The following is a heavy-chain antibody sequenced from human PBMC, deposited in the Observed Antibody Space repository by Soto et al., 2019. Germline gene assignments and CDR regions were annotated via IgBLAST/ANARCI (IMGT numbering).Heavy chain of an antibody. CDR2: IYHIGSP. J-gene: IGHJ5*01. CDR1: GRPGSSGGYY. V-gene: IGHV4-31*03. Sequence: SETLSLTCTVSGRPGSSGGYYWTWIRQFPGKGLEWIGYIYHIGSPSYNPSLKSRLSMSLDASKNQFSLNLTSVTAADTAIYYCVRDRALDSSGHWFDSWGQGTLVTVSS. CDR3: VRDRALDSSGHWFDS. D-gene: IGHD6-19*01.